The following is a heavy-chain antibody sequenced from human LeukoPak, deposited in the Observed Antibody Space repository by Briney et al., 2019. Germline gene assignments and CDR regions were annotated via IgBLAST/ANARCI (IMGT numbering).Heavy chain of an antibody. V-gene: IGHV3-23*01. J-gene: IGHJ4*02. CDR2: ISGSGDST. Sequence: GGSLRLSCAASGFSFSSYAMSWVRQAPGKGLAWVSGISGSGDSTYYADSVKGRFTISRYNSKNTLYLQMNSLRAEDTAVYYCAKDLNGWYIFDYWGQGTLVTVSS. CDR3: AKDLNGWYIFDY. D-gene: IGHD6-19*01. CDR1: GFSFSSYA.